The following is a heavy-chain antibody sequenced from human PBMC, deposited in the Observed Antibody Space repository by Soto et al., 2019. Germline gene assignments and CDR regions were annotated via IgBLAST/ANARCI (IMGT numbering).Heavy chain of an antibody. CDR2: IYYSGST. J-gene: IGHJ6*02. V-gene: IGHV4-31*03. CDR1: GGSISSGGYC. Sequence: SETLSLTCTVSGGSISSGGYCWSWIRQHPGKGLEWIGYIYYSGSTYYNPSLKSRVTISVDTSKNQFSLKLSSVTAADTAVYYCARDIVRGDYYYGMDVWGQGTTVTVS. D-gene: IGHD3-10*01. CDR3: ARDIVRGDYYYGMDV.